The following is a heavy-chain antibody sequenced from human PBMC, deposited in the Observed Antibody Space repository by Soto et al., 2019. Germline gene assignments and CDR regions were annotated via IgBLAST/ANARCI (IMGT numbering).Heavy chain of an antibody. V-gene: IGHV3-73*01. CDR3: TSVGKDGYNSRYYYYGMDV. CDR2: IRSKANSYAT. CDR1: GFTFSGSA. Sequence: GGSLRLSCAASGFTFSGSAMHWVRQASGKGLEWIGRIRSKANSYATAYAASVKGRFTISRDDSKNTAYLQMNSLKTEDTAVYYCTSVGKDGYNSRYYYYGMDVWGQGTTVTVSS. J-gene: IGHJ6*02. D-gene: IGHD5-12*01.